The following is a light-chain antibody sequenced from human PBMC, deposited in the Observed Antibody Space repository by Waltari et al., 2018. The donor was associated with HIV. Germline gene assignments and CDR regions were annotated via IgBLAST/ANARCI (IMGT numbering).Light chain of an antibody. J-gene: IGLJ1*01. CDR2: DNN. CDR3: GTLDSSLSAYV. V-gene: IGLV1-51*01. CDR1: GANIGNNY. Sequence: QTVLTPPPSWSWAPCQWVSSFCPGSGANIGNNYVSCYQQLPGTAPKLLIYDNNKRPSGIPDRFSGSKSGTSATLGITGLQTGDEADYYCGTLDSSLSAYVFGTGTKVTVL.